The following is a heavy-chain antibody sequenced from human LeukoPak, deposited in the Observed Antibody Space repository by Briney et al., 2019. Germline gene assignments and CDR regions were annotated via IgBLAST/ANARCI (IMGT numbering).Heavy chain of an antibody. CDR3: ARARIAVADPFDY. D-gene: IGHD6-19*01. V-gene: IGHV4-59*01. J-gene: IGHJ4*02. CDR2: IYYSGST. Sequence: SETLSLTCTVSGGSISSYYWSWIRQPPGKGLEWIGYIYYSGSTNYNPSLKSRVTTSVDTSKNQFSLKLSSVTAADTAVYYCARARIAVADPFDYWGQGTLVTVSS. CDR1: GGSISSYY.